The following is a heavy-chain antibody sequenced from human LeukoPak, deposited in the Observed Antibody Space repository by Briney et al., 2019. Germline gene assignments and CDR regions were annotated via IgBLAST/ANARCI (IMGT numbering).Heavy chain of an antibody. V-gene: IGHV3-48*04. J-gene: IGHJ4*02. Sequence: GGSLRLPCAASGFTFSSYSVNWVRQAPGKGLEWVSYISSSSRTIYYADSVKGRFTISRDNAKNSLYLQMNSLRAEDTAVYYCARDLTDWGQGTLVTVSS. CDR1: GFTFSSYS. CDR3: ARDLTD. CDR2: ISSSSRTI.